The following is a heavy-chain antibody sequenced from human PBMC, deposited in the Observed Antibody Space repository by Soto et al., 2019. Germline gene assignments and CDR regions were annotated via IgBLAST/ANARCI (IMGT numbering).Heavy chain of an antibody. CDR2: IYYSGST. CDR3: ASYSSGWYDVSY. D-gene: IGHD6-19*01. Sequence: SETLSLTCTVSGGSVSSGNYYWSWIRQPPGKRLEWIGYIYYSGSTNYNPSLKSRVTISVDTSKNQFSLKLSSVTAADTAVYYWASYSSGWYDVSYWGQGTLVTVSS. J-gene: IGHJ4*02. V-gene: IGHV4-61*01. CDR1: GGSVSSGNYY.